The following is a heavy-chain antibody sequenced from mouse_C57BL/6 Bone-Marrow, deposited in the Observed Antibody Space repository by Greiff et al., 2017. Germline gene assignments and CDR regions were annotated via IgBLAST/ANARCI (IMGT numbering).Heavy chain of an antibody. CDR3: ARRRLRFDY. V-gene: IGHV1-64*01. Sequence: QVHVKQPGAELVKPGASVKLSCKASGYTFTSYWMHWVKQRPGQGLEWIGMIHPNSGSTNYNEKFKSKATLTVDKSSSTAYMQLSSLTSEDSAVYYCARRRLRFDYWGQGTTLTVSS. CDR1: GYTFTSYW. D-gene: IGHD2-4*01. J-gene: IGHJ2*01. CDR2: IHPNSGST.